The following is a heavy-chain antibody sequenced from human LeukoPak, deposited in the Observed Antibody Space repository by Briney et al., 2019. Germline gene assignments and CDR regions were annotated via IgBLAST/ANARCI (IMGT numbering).Heavy chain of an antibody. CDR3: TKESATGSRYSFDY. Sequence: EGSLRLSCAASGFIFSSYGMHWVRQAPGKGLEWVAVISYDGSKKEYADAVKDRFTISRDNSKNTLYLQMNSLRGEDTAIYYCTKESATGSRYSFDYWGQGTLVTVSS. V-gene: IGHV3-30*05. CDR2: ISYDGSKK. CDR1: GFIFSSYG. J-gene: IGHJ4*02. D-gene: IGHD2-15*01.